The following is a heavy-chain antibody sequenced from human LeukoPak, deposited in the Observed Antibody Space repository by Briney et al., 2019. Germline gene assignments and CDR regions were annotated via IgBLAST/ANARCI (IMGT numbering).Heavy chain of an antibody. CDR3: ASFQKQV. V-gene: IGHV1-18*01. Sequence: GASVKVSCKASGYTFTSYGISWVRQAPGQGLEWMGWISAYNGNTNYAQKFQGRVTMTRNTSISTAYMELSSLRSEDTAVYYCASFQKQVWGQGTLVTVSS. CDR2: ISAYNGNT. J-gene: IGHJ4*02. CDR1: GYTFTSYG.